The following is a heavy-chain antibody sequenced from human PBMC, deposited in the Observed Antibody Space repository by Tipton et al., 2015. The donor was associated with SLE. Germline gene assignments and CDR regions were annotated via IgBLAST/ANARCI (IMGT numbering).Heavy chain of an antibody. CDR2: VHHDGTS. CDR3: ARDRPQLTSCTTGTTCYEEGFDY. Sequence: TLSLTCDVSGYSISSGYYWGWIRQLPGKGLEWIGSVHHDGTSYHRPSLKSRVTISLDTSKNQFSLKLTSVTAADTAVYYCARDRPQLTSCTTGTTCYEEGFDYWGQGALVTVSS. V-gene: IGHV4-38-2*02. D-gene: IGHD1-1*01. J-gene: IGHJ4*02. CDR1: GYSISSGYY.